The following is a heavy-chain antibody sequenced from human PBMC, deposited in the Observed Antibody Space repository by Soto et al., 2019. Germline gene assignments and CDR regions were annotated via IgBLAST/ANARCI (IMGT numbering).Heavy chain of an antibody. J-gene: IGHJ4*02. Sequence: QVQLVQSGAEVKKPGSSVKVSCKASGGTFSSYTISWVRQAPGQGLEWMGRIIPILGIANYAQKFQGRVTXTXDXXTSTDHIELSSLRSEDTAVYYWERDLVIPGRMVAYWGQGTLVTVSS. V-gene: IGHV1-69*08. D-gene: IGHD2-21*01. CDR1: GGTFSSYT. CDR3: ERDLVIPGRMVAY. CDR2: IIPILGIA.